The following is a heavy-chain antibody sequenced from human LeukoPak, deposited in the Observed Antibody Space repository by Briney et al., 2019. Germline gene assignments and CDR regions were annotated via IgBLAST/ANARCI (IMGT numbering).Heavy chain of an antibody. CDR3: ARDGLAGYIVVVPASPFDY. CDR2: ISVYNGNT. V-gene: IGHV1-18*01. J-gene: IGHJ4*02. CDR1: GYTFTSYG. D-gene: IGHD2-2*01. Sequence: ASVKVSCKASGYTFTSYGISWVRQAPGQGLEWMGWISVYNGNTNYAQKLQGRVTMTTDTSTSTAYMELRSLRSDDTAVYYCARDGLAGYIVVVPASPFDYWGQGTLVTVSS.